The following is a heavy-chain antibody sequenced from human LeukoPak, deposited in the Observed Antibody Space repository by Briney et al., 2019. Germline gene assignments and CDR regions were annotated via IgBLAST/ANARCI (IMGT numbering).Heavy chain of an antibody. CDR3: AKGYCSSTTCCVDY. CDR1: GFTFSNHA. Sequence: GGSLRLSCAASGFTFSNHAMSWVRQAPGKGLEGVSSISGSGGSTYYADSVKGRFTISRDNSKNTLYLQMNSLRAEDTAVYYCAKGYCSSTTCCVDYWGQGTLVTVSS. J-gene: IGHJ4*02. CDR2: ISGSGGST. D-gene: IGHD2-2*01. V-gene: IGHV3-23*01.